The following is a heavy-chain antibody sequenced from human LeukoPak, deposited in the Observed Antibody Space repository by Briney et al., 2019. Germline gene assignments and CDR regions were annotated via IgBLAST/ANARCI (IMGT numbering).Heavy chain of an antibody. D-gene: IGHD5-12*01. CDR1: GGSISSGNW. Sequence: SETLSLTCAVSGGSISSGNWWSWVRQPPGKGLEWIGEIHHSGSTNYNPSLKSRVTISVDNSKNQFSLKVRSVTPADTAVYYCWHSGYESGFDYWGQGTLVTVSS. CDR2: IHHSGST. CDR3: WHSGYESGFDY. J-gene: IGHJ4*02. V-gene: IGHV4-4*02.